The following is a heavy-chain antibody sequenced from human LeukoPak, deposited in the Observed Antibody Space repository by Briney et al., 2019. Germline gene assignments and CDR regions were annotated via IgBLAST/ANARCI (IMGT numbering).Heavy chain of an antibody. CDR2: ISYDGSNK. CDR1: GFTFSSCG. V-gene: IGHV3-30*18. CDR3: AKEDIVVVVAAIDY. D-gene: IGHD2-15*01. J-gene: IGHJ4*02. Sequence: QAGGSLRLSCAASGFTFSSCGMHWVRQAPGKGLEWVAVISYDGSNKYYADSVKGRFTISRDNSKNTLYLQMNSLRAEDTAVYYCAKEDIVVVVAAIDYWGQGTLVTVSS.